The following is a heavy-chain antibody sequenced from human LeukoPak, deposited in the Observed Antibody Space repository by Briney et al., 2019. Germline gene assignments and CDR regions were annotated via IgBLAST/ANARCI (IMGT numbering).Heavy chain of an antibody. V-gene: IGHV3-66*01. CDR3: AISVYSGGSDY. J-gene: IGHJ4*02. CDR2: LYGGGGA. Sequence: GGSLRLSCAASGFTVSGNYMSWVRQAPGKGLEWVSVLYGGGGASYADSVKGRFTISRDISQNTVYLHMNSLRAEDTAVYYCAISVYSGGSDYWGQGTLVTVSS. CDR1: GFTVSGNY. D-gene: IGHD1-26*01.